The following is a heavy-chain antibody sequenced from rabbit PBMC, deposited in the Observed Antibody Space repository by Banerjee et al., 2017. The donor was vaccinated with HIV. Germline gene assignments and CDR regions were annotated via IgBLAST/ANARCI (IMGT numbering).Heavy chain of an antibody. CDR3: ARAGYTGSIYATGYFNL. CDR1: GFSFSNKYV. V-gene: IGHV1S45*01. CDR2: INTSSGNT. D-gene: IGHD1-1*01. J-gene: IGHJ4*01. Sequence: QEQLEESGGDLVKPEGSLTLTCTASGFSFSNKYVMCWVRQAPGKGLEWIACINTSSGNTVYASWAKGRFTISKTSSTTVTLQMTSLTAADTATYFCARAGYTGSIYATGYFNLWGPGTLVTVS.